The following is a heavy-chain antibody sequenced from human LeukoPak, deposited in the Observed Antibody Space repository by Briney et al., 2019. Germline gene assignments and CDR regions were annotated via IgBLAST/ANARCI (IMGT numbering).Heavy chain of an antibody. CDR2: INPNSGGT. V-gene: IGHV1-2*02. CDR1: GYTFTGYY. D-gene: IGHD6-19*01. Sequence: VASVKVSCKASGYTFTGYYMHWVRQAPGQGLEWMGWINPNSGGTNYAQKFQGRVTMTRDTSISTAYMELSRLRSDDTAVYYCATKQWLVPEADYWGQGTLVTVSS. CDR3: ATKQWLVPEADY. J-gene: IGHJ4*02.